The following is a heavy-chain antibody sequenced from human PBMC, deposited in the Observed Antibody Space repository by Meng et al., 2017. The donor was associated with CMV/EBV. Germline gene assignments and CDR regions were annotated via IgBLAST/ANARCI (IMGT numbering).Heavy chain of an antibody. CDR2: ISSSSSYI. Sequence: GGSLRLSCAASGFTFSSYSMNWVRQTPGKGLEWVSSISSSSSYIYYADSVKGRFTISRDNAKNSLYLQMNSLRAEDTAVYYCAKDLFVDTAMVTGYYYGMDVWGQGTTVTVSS. V-gene: IGHV3-21*01. J-gene: IGHJ6*02. CDR1: GFTFSSYS. CDR3: AKDLFVDTAMVTGYYYGMDV. D-gene: IGHD5-18*01.